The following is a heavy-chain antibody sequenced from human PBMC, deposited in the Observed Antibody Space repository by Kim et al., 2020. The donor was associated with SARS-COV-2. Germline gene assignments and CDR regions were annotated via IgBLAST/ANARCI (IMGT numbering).Heavy chain of an antibody. J-gene: IGHJ4*02. CDR1: GISITNYY. CDR2: IFHTGRS. V-gene: IGHV4-59*08. CDR3: ARQYYDSSGPYFDS. Sequence: SETLSLTCSVSGISITNYYWSWIRQPPGKGLEWIGHIFHTGRSTYNPSLKSRVTISVDVSKNQFSLKLNSGTAADTATYYCARQYYDSSGPYFDSWGQGTLAPVSS. D-gene: IGHD3-22*01.